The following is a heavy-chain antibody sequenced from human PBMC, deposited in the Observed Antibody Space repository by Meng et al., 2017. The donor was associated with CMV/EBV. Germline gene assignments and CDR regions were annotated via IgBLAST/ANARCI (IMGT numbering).Heavy chain of an antibody. D-gene: IGHD1-1*01. CDR2: IHYTGRA. CDR3: AERGGGY. V-gene: IGHV4-59*11. Sequence: QVPRQQPGPGLVKPSETLSLTCRVSGVSIRTHSWSWVRQTPGKGLEWIASIHYTGRADYSPSLKSRLTISVDTSDSQLSLKLSSVTPADTAMYYCAERGGGYWGQGILVTVSS. J-gene: IGHJ4*02. CDR1: GVSIRTHS.